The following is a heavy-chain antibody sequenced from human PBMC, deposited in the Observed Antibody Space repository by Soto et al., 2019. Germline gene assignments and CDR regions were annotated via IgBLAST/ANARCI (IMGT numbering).Heavy chain of an antibody. J-gene: IGHJ5*02. CDR1: GYTFTSYA. V-gene: IGHV1-3*01. D-gene: IGHD6-19*01. CDR2: INAGNGNT. Sequence: ASVKVSCKASGYTFTSYAMHWVRQAPGQRLEWMGWINAGNGNTKYSQKFQGRVTITRDTSASTAYMELSSLRSEDTAVYYCAREYSSGWYWFDPWGQGTLVTVSS. CDR3: AREYSSGWYWFDP.